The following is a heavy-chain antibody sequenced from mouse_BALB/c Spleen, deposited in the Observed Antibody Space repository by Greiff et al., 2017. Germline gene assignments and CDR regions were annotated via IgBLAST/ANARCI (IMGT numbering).Heavy chain of an antibody. CDR3: NAYGNYPCYFDY. CDR2: IDPENGDT. CDR1: GFNIKDYY. J-gene: IGHJ2*01. V-gene: IGHV14-4*02. D-gene: IGHD2-1*01. Sequence: EVQLQQSGAELVRSGASVKLSCTASGFNIKDYYMHWVKQRPEQGLEWIGWIDPENGDTEYAPKFQGKATMTADTSSNTAYLQLSSLTSEDTAVYYYNAYGNYPCYFDYWGQGTTLTVSS.